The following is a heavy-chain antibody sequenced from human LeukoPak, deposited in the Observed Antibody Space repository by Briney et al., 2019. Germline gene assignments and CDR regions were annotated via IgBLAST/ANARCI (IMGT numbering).Heavy chain of an antibody. V-gene: IGHV4-59*01. CDR2: IYYSGST. D-gene: IGHD5-24*01. CDR1: GGSINSYY. CDR3: ARDQRFTY. J-gene: IGHJ4*02. Sequence: SXXLSLTCTVSGGSINSYYWNRIRQPPGEGLEWIGYIYYSGSTKYNPSLKSRVTISVDTSKNQFSLKLTSVTAADTAVYYCARDQRFTYWGQGTQVTVSS.